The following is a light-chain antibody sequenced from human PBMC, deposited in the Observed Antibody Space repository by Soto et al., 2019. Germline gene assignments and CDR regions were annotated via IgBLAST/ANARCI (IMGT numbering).Light chain of an antibody. CDR3: QQRSNWPRIT. CDR2: DAS. V-gene: IGKV3-11*01. Sequence: EIVLTQSPATLSLSPGERATLSCRDSHSVGSYLAWYQQKPGQAPRLLIYDASNRATGIPARFSGSGSGTDFTLTISSLEPEDFAVYYCQQRSNWPRITFGGGTKVDIK. J-gene: IGKJ4*01. CDR1: HSVGSY.